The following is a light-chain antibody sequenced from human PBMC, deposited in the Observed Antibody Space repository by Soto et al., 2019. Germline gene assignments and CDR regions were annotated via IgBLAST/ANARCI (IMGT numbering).Light chain of an antibody. CDR3: QQYNSPWT. J-gene: IGKJ1*01. Sequence: IPLTQPPSTPAATLRDRVTVTCRASQSISTWLAWYQQKPGKAPKLLIYGASTLESGVPSRFSGSGSGTEFTLTISSLQPDDFATYHCQQYNSPWTFGQGTKVDIK. V-gene: IGKV1-5*01. CDR2: GAS. CDR1: QSISTW.